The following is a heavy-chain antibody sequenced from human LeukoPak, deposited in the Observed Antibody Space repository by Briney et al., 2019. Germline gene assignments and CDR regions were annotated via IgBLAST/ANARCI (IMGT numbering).Heavy chain of an antibody. CDR3: ARDTEQFYSGSYQGWFDP. CDR1: GYTFTSYA. Sequence: ASVKVSCKASGYTFTSYAMHWVRQAPGQRLEWIGWINAGNGNTKYSQKFQGRVTITWDTSASTAYMELSSLRSEDTAVYYCARDTEQFYSGSYQGWFDPWGQGTLVTVSS. J-gene: IGHJ5*02. D-gene: IGHD1-26*01. V-gene: IGHV1-3*01. CDR2: INAGNGNT.